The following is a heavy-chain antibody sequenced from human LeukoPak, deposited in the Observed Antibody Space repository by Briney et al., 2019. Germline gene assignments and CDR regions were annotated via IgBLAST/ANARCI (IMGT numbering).Heavy chain of an antibody. CDR2: ISYDGTYE. D-gene: IGHD1-26*01. J-gene: IGHJ4*02. CDR3: VGEVGPRDFGN. Sequence: GGSLRLSCAAPGFSFSSHAMHWVRQAPGKGLEWVALISYDGTYEDYPDSVKGRFSISRDNSKSTMSLQMNSLRLEDTAVYYCVGEVGPRDFGNWGQGTLVTVSS. V-gene: IGHV3-30*04. CDR1: GFSFSSHA.